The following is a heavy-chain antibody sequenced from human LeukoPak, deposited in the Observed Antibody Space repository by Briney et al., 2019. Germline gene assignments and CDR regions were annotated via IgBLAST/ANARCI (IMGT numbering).Heavy chain of an antibody. CDR3: TRVGAVAGNQAISDC. Sequence: PGGSLRLSCTASGFTFSSYWMSWVRQAPGKGLEWAANIRQDGINKYYVGSVKGRFTISRDNAKNSLYLQMNSLRAEDTAVYYCTRVGAVAGNQAISDCWGQGTLVTVSS. J-gene: IGHJ4*02. V-gene: IGHV3-7*01. D-gene: IGHD6-13*01. CDR2: IRQDGINK. CDR1: GFTFSSYW.